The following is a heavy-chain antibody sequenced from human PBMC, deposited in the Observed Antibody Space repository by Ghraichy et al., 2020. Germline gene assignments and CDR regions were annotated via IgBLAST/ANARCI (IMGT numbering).Heavy chain of an antibody. D-gene: IGHD7-27*01. CDR2: INPDGGIK. CDR3: ARDRNWGAHDY. V-gene: IGHV3-7*01. CDR1: GFTFSLSW. Sequence: GESLNISCAASGFTFSLSWMCWVRQTPEKGLEWVVEINPDGGIKDYVDSVKGRFTISRDNARNSLYLQMNSLRTEDTGVNYCARDRNWGAHDYWGQGTLVTVSS. J-gene: IGHJ4*02.